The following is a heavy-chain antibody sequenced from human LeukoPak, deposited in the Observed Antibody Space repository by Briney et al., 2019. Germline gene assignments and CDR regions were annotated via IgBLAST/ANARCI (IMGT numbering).Heavy chain of an antibody. CDR1: GFTFGDYA. CDR3: TRTGKFGELLAFDY. Sequence: GGSLRLSCTASGFTFGDYAMSWVRQAPGKGLEWVGFIRTKGYGGTTDYAASVRGRLTISRADSKSIVYLKMNSLKTEDTAVYYCTRTGKFGELLAFDYWGQGTLVTVSS. CDR2: IRTKGYGGTT. J-gene: IGHJ4*02. D-gene: IGHD3-10*01. V-gene: IGHV3-49*04.